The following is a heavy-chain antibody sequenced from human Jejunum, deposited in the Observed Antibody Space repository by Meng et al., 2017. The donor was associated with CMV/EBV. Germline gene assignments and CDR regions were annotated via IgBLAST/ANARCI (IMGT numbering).Heavy chain of an antibody. V-gene: IGHV3-23*01. CDR2: ISGSGGST. CDR1: GFTFSTYT. CDR3: AKDENSNYVRWFDP. Sequence: SGFTFSTYTMTWVRQAPGKGLEWVSAISGSGGSTYYADSVKGRFTISRDNSKSTLYLQLNSLSAGDTAVYYCAKDENSNYVRWFDPWGQGTLVTVSS. J-gene: IGHJ5*02. D-gene: IGHD1-7*01.